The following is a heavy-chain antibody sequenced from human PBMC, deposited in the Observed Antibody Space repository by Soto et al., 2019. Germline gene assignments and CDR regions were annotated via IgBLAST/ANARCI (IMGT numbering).Heavy chain of an antibody. CDR1: GYTFTSYD. D-gene: IGHD6-19*01. CDR2: MNPNSGNT. V-gene: IGHV1-8*01. Sequence: AASVKVSCKASGYTFTSYDINWVRQATGQGLEWMGWMNPNSGNTGYAQKFQGRVTMTRNTSISTAYMELSSLRSEDTAVYYCARASSGWYNYYYYGMDVWGQGTTVTVSS. CDR3: ARASSGWYNYYYYGMDV. J-gene: IGHJ6*02.